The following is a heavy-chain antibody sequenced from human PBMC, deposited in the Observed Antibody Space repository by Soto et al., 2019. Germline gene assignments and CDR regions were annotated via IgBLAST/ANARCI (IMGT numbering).Heavy chain of an antibody. J-gene: IGHJ5*02. CDR1: GFTFGDAW. CDR3: TTLGPS. V-gene: IGHV3-15*07. CDR2: VKTNAEGETT. D-gene: IGHD3-16*01. Sequence: EVQLVESGGGWVKPGGSLRLSCVASGFTFGDAWMNWVRQAAGKGLEWVGHVKTNAEGETTDYAAPVKVRFTIWRDDSKNTLYMQINGLKSEDTGKYVFTTLGPSWGQGTQVTVSS.